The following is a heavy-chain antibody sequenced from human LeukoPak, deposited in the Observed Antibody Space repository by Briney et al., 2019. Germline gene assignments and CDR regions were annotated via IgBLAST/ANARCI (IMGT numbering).Heavy chain of an antibody. V-gene: IGHV4-59*01. CDR3: ARDSKVTSLGY. Sequence: SETLSLTCTVSGDSISGYYWTWIRQPPGKGLEWIGNIYYSGTINYNPSLESRVIISLDASKNQFSLKPTSVTAADTAVYYCARDSKVTSLGYWGQGTLVTVSS. J-gene: IGHJ4*02. CDR2: IYYSGTI. CDR1: GDSISGYY. D-gene: IGHD2-21*02.